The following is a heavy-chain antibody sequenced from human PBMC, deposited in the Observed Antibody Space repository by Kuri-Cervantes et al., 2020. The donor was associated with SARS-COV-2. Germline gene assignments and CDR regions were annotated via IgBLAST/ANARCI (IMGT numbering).Heavy chain of an antibody. CDR1: GGSISSSSYY. CDR2: IYYSGST. CDR3: ARHYDILTGRLLGGFDY. D-gene: IGHD3-9*01. V-gene: IGHV4-39*01. J-gene: IGHJ4*02. Sequence: ESLKISCTVSGGSISSSSYYWGWIRQPPGKGLEWIGSIYYSGSTYYNPSLKSRVTISVDTSKNQFSLKLSSVTAADTAVYYCARHYDILTGRLLGGFDYWGQGTLVTVSS.